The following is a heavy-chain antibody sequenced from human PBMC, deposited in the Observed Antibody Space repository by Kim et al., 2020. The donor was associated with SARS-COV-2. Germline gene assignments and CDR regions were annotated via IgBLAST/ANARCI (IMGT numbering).Heavy chain of an antibody. D-gene: IGHD3-22*01. Sequence: RAYYNQSLKRRVTRSVDTSKNQFSLKLSSVTAADTAVYYCTSVITDYFDYWGQGTLVTVSS. V-gene: IGHV4-39*01. CDR2: RA. J-gene: IGHJ4*02. CDR3: TSVITDYFDY.